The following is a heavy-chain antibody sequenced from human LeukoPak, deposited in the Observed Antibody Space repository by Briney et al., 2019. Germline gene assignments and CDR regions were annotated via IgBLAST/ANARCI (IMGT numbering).Heavy chain of an antibody. CDR2: IKQDGSER. V-gene: IGHV3-7*01. Sequence: GGSLRLSCAASGFTFSNYWLSWVRQAPGKGLEWVANIKQDGSERYYVDSVKGRFIVSRDNAKDSLYLEMNSLRAEDTAVYYCAKPLPAEDYWGQGTLVTVSS. CDR3: AKPLPAEDY. CDR1: GFTFSNYW. J-gene: IGHJ4*02.